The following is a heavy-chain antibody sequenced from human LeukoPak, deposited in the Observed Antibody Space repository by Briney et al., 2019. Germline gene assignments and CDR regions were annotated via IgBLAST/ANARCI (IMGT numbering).Heavy chain of an antibody. CDR2: ISGSGGST. V-gene: IGHV3-23*01. Sequence: PGGSLRLSCTASGFTFGDYAMSWVRQAPGKGLEWVSAISGSGGSTYYADSVKGRFTISRDNSKNTLYLQMNSLRAEDTAVYYCAKDGGFGYSRSYSDFDYWGQGTLVTVSS. J-gene: IGHJ4*02. CDR3: AKDGGFGYSRSYSDFDY. CDR1: GFTFGDYA. D-gene: IGHD6-13*01.